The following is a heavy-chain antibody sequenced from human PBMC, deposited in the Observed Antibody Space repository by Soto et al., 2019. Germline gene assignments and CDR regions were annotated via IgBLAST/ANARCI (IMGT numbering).Heavy chain of an antibody. CDR1: GGSFSGYY. CDR3: ARDLRRAWYSISSARFDY. D-gene: IGHD6-6*01. V-gene: IGHV4-34*01. CDR2: INHSGST. J-gene: IGHJ4*02. Sequence: SLTCAVYGGSFSGYYWSWIRQPPGKGLEWIGEINHSGSTNYNPSLKRRVTISVDTSKNQFSLKLSSVTAADTAVYYCARDLRRAWYSISSARFDYWGQGTLVTVSS.